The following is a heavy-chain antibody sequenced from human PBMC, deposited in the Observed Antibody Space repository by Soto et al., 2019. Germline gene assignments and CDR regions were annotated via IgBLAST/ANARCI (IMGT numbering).Heavy chain of an antibody. D-gene: IGHD3-10*01. CDR2: MNPNSGNT. CDR1: GYTFTSYD. V-gene: IGHV1-8*01. CDR3: ARGYYGSTRLLYYYYMDV. J-gene: IGHJ6*03. Sequence: ASVKVSCKASGYTFTSYDINWVRQATGQGLEWMGWMNPNSGNTGYAQKFQGRVTMTRNTSISTAYMELSSLRSEDTAVYYCARGYYGSTRLLYYYYMDVWGKGTTVTVSS.